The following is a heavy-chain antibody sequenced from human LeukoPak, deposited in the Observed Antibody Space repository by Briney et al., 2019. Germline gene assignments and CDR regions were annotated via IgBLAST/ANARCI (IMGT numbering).Heavy chain of an antibody. CDR2: IYYSGTT. Sequence: PAETLSLTCTVSGGSISSYYWSWIRQPPGKGLDCIGYIYYSGTTNYNPSLKNRVTISVDTSKNQFSLKLSSVTAADTAVYYCARVGCSGGSCYFPGTRNWFDPWGQGTLVTVSS. J-gene: IGHJ5*02. CDR1: GGSISSYY. CDR3: ARVGCSGGSCYFPGTRNWFDP. D-gene: IGHD2-15*01. V-gene: IGHV4-59*01.